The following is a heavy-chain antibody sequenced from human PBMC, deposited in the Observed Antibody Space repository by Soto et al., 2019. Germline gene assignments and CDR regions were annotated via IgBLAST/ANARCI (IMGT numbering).Heavy chain of an antibody. J-gene: IGHJ4*02. D-gene: IGHD4-4*01. V-gene: IGHV1-69*01. Sequence: QVQLVQSGAEVKKPGSSVKVSCKASGGTFSSYAISWVRQAPGQGLEWMGGIIPIFGTANYAQKFQGRVTITADESTSTAYMELSSLRSEDTAVYYCARVENLRDGYNNPSDYWGQGTLVTVSS. CDR1: GGTFSSYA. CDR3: ARVENLRDGYNNPSDY. CDR2: IIPIFGTA.